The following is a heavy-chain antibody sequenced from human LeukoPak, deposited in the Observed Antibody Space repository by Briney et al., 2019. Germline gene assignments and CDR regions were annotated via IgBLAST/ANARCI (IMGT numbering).Heavy chain of an antibody. V-gene: IGHV3-30*03. D-gene: IGHD2-21*02. CDR3: VRVGKCGGDCYWTDGYFQH. Sequence: GRSLRLSCAASGFTFSSYGMHWVRQAPGKGLEWVAVISYDGSNKYYADSVKGRFTISRDNAKNTLYLQMNSLRAEDTAVYYCVRVGKCGGDCYWTDGYFQHWGQGTLVTVSS. CDR1: GFTFSSYG. CDR2: ISYDGSNK. J-gene: IGHJ1*01.